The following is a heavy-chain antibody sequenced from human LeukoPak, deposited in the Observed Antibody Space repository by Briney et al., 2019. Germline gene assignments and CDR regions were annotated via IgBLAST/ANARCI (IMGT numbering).Heavy chain of an antibody. CDR2: ISGSGGST. V-gene: IGHV3-23*01. CDR1: GFTFSSYA. D-gene: IGHD3-16*02. Sequence: GGSLRLSCAASGFTFSSYAMSWARQAPGKGLEWVSAISGSGGSTYYADSVKGRFTISRDNSKNTLYLQMNSLRAEDTAVYYCAKDHDHDYVWGSYRYLYAFDIWGQGTMVTVSS. CDR3: AKDHDHDYVWGSYRYLYAFDI. J-gene: IGHJ3*02.